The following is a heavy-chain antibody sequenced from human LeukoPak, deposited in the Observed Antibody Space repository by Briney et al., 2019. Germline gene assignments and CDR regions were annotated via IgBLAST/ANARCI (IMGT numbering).Heavy chain of an antibody. J-gene: IGHJ3*02. Sequence: PGGSLRLSCAASGFTFSSYGMSWVRQAPGKGLEWVSSISTSSIYIYYADSVKGRFTISRDNAKNSLYLQMNSLRAEDTAVYYCARGRQNSGSYSDAFDIWGQGTMVTVSS. V-gene: IGHV3-21*01. CDR1: GFTFSSYG. D-gene: IGHD1-26*01. CDR3: ARGRQNSGSYSDAFDI. CDR2: ISTSSIYI.